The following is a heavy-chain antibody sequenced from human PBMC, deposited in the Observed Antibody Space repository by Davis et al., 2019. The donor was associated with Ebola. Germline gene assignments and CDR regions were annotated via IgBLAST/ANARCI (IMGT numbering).Heavy chain of an antibody. V-gene: IGHV3-11*04. CDR1: GFTFSDYY. J-gene: IGHJ6*03. CDR2: ISSSSSTI. CDR3: ARGGIVVVPAAIVDYYYYYYMDV. D-gene: IGHD2-2*01. Sequence: GGSLRLSCAASGFTFSDYYMSWIRQAPGKGLEWVSYISSSSSTIYYADSVKGRFTISRDNSKNTLYLQMNSLRAEDTDVYYCARGGIVVVPAAIVDYYYYYYMDVWGKGTTVTVSS.